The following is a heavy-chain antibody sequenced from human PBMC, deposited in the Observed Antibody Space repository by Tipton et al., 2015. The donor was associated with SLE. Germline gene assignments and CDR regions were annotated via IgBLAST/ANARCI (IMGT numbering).Heavy chain of an antibody. CDR2: IYTSGST. J-gene: IGHJ4*02. CDR3: ARERLYSSSWFSD. D-gene: IGHD6-13*01. Sequence: TLSLTCAVYGGSFSGYYWSWIRQPPGKGLEWIGRIYTSGSTNYNPSLKSRVTISVDTSKNQFSLKLSSVTAADTAVYYCARERLYSSSWFSDWGQGTLVTVSS. CDR1: GGSFSGYY. V-gene: IGHV4-59*10.